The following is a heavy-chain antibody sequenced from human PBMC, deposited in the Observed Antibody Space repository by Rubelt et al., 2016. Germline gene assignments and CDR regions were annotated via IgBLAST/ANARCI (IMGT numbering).Heavy chain of an antibody. CDR2: VNLGGST. V-gene: IGHV4-4*02. CDR1: GGSISSSDW. D-gene: IGHD3-10*01. Sequence: QVQLQESGPGLVRPSGTLSLTCVVSGGSISSSDWWSWVRQPPGKGLEWIVDVNLGGSTKYNPSLKSRVAISVDTSKNQFTLKLSSVTAADTAVYYCARGYRTSGYNWFDPWGQGTLVTVSS. CDR3: ARGYRTSGYNWFDP. J-gene: IGHJ5*02.